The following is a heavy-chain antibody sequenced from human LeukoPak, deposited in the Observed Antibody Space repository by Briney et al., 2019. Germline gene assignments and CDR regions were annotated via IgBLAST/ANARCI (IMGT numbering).Heavy chain of an antibody. J-gene: IGHJ3*02. Sequence: GGSLRLSCAASGFTFNNYDMSWVRQAPGNGLEWVSAISGSGGSTYYADSVKGRFTISRDNSRNTLYLQMNSLRAEDTALYYCANTARDDAFDIWGQGTMVTGSS. CDR1: GFTFNNYD. V-gene: IGHV3-23*01. D-gene: IGHD2-21*02. CDR2: ISGSGGST. CDR3: ANTARDDAFDI.